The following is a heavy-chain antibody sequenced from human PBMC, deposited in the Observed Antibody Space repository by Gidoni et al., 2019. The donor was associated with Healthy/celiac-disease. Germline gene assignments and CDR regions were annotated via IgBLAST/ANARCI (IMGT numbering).Heavy chain of an antibody. D-gene: IGHD5-18*01. CDR1: GFTFSSYA. Sequence: EVQLLESGGGLVQPGGSLRLSCAASGFTFSSYAMSWVRQAPGKGLEWVSAISGSGGSTYYADSVKGRFTISRDNSKNTLYLQMNSLRAEDTAVYYCAKGEIQLWFPSLGMDVWGQGTTVTVSS. J-gene: IGHJ6*02. V-gene: IGHV3-23*01. CDR3: AKGEIQLWFPSLGMDV. CDR2: ISGSGGST.